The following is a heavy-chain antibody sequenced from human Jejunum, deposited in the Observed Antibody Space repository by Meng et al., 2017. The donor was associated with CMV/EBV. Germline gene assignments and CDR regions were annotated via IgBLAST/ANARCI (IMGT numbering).Heavy chain of an antibody. CDR3: AKTSSSWPPAPPYSYGMDD. CDR1: DYY. V-gene: IGHV3-11*01. Sequence: DYYMTWIRQAPGKGLEWVSYISPDGNTIYYADSVKGRFTISRDNAKKSVFLQMNSLRAEDTAVYYCAKTSSSWPPAPPYSYGMDDWGHGTTVTVSS. CDR2: ISPDGNTI. D-gene: IGHD6-13*01. J-gene: IGHJ6*02.